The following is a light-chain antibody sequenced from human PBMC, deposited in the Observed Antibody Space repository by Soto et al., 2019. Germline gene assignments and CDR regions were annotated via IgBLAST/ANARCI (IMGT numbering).Light chain of an antibody. Sequence: TQSPSSLSASVGDRVTITCRASQRVSSHLAWYQQKPGQAPRLLIYAASTRATGIPVRFSGSGSETEFTLTIRSLQSEDSALYYCHQYNNWPWTFGQGTKVDIK. CDR2: AAS. V-gene: IGKV3-15*01. J-gene: IGKJ1*01. CDR3: HQYNNWPWT. CDR1: QRVSSH.